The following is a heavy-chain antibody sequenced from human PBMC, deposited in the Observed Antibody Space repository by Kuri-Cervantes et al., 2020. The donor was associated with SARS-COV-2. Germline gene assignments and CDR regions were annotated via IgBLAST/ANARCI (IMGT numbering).Heavy chain of an antibody. CDR3: ARDGGKGHGPGLYYWYFNL. CDR1: GFTLSNYG. V-gene: IGHV3-30*03. Sequence: GGFLRPSCAASGFTLSNYGIHWVRQAPGKGLEWVAVISYDGGNEYYADSVKGRFTISRDNSKNTLYLQMNSLRPEDTAVYYCARDGGKGHGPGLYYWYFNLWGRGTLVTVSS. D-gene: IGHD2-15*01. J-gene: IGHJ2*01. CDR2: ISYDGGNE.